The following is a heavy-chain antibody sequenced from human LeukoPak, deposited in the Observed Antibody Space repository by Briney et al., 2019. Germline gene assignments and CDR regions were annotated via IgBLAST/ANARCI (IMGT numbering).Heavy chain of an antibody. CDR3: ARLNSSSWYFDY. V-gene: IGHV4-4*02. Sequence: SSGTLSLTCAVSGGSISSRNWWSWVRQPPGKGLEWIGSIYYSGSTYYNPSLKSRVTISVDTSKNQFSLKLSSVTAADTAVYYCARLNSSSWYFDYWGQGTLVTVSS. CDR2: IYYSGST. J-gene: IGHJ4*02. D-gene: IGHD6-13*01. CDR1: GGSISSRNW.